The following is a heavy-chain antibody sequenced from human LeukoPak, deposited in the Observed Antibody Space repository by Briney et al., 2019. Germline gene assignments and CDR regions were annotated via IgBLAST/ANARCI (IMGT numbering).Heavy chain of an antibody. Sequence: SETLSLTCAVYGGSFSGYYWSWIRQPPGKGLEWIGEINHSGSTNYNPSLKSRVTISVDTSKNQFSLKLSSVTAADTAVYYCARNALDPDCGGDCYSNWYFDLWGRGTLVTVSS. CDR2: INHSGST. V-gene: IGHV4-34*01. CDR3: ARNALDPDCGGDCYSNWYFDL. CDR1: GGSFSGYY. J-gene: IGHJ2*01. D-gene: IGHD2-21*02.